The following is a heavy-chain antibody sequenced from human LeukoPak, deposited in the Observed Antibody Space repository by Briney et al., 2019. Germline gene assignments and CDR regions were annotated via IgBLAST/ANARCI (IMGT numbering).Heavy chain of an antibody. V-gene: IGHV4-59*01. CDR2: IYYSGST. CDR3: ARESLRVSDY. J-gene: IGHJ4*02. Sequence: KPSETLSLTCTVSGGSISSYYWSWIRQPPGKGLEWIGYIYYSGSTNYNPSLKSRVTISVDTSKNQFSLKLSSVTAADTAVYYCARESLRVSDYWGQGTLVTVSS. CDR1: GGSISSYY.